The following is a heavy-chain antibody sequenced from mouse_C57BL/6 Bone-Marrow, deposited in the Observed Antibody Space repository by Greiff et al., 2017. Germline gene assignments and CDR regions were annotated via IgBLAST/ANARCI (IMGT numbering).Heavy chain of an antibody. CDR2: ISSGGSYT. CDR1: GFTFSSYG. CDR3: ARRGSKAMDY. Sequence: EVHLVESGGDLVKPGGSLKLSCAASGFTFSSYGMSWVRQTPDKRLEWVATISSGGSYTYYPDSVKGRFTISRDNAKNTLYLQMSSLKSEDTAMYYCARRGSKAMDYWGQGTSVTVSS. J-gene: IGHJ4*01. V-gene: IGHV5-6*01. D-gene: IGHD1-1*01.